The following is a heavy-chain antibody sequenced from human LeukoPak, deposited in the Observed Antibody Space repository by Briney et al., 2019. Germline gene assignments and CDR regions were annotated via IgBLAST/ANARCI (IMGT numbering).Heavy chain of an antibody. CDR1: GYSFTSYW. V-gene: IGHV5-51*01. CDR3: ARTMVRGVIPFDY. D-gene: IGHD3-10*01. J-gene: IGHJ4*02. Sequence: GESVKISCKGSGYSFTSYWIGWVRQMPGKGVEWMGIIYPGDSDTRYSPSFQGQVTISADKSISTAYLQWSSLKASDTAMYYCARTMVRGVIPFDYWGQGTLVTVSS. CDR2: IYPGDSDT.